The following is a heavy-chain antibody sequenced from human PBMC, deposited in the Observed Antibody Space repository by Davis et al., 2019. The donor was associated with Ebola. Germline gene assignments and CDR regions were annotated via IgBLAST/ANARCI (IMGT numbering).Heavy chain of an antibody. CDR3: ARDYDFWSGYYKRGFDY. CDR1: GGTFSSYT. Sequence: ASVKVSCKASGGTFSSYTISWVRQAPGQGLEWMGWISTYNDNTNYAQDLQGRVTMTTDTSTSTAYMELRSLRSDDTAVYYCARDYDFWSGYYKRGFDYWGQGTLVTVSS. J-gene: IGHJ4*02. D-gene: IGHD3-3*01. CDR2: ISTYNDNT. V-gene: IGHV1-18*01.